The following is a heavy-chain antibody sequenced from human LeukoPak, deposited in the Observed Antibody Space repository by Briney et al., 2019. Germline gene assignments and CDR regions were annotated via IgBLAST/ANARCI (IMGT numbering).Heavy chain of an antibody. D-gene: IGHD2/OR15-2a*01. J-gene: IGHJ4*02. Sequence: SETLSLTCTVSGGSINSRSYCWGWIRQPPGKGLEWIGSICNAGTTYYNPSLKTRITISVDTSKNQFSLKLSSVTAADTAVYYCARLDIVIVPSTAFDYWGQGTLVTVSS. CDR1: GGSINSRSYC. CDR3: ARLDIVIVPSTAFDY. CDR2: ICNAGTT. V-gene: IGHV4-39*07.